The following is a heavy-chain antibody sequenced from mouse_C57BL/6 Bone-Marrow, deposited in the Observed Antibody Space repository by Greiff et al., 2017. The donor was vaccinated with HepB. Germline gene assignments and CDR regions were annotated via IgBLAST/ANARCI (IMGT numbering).Heavy chain of an antibody. Sequence: VQLQQPGAELVRPGTSVKLSCKASGYTFTSYWMHWVKQRPGQGLEWIGVIDPSDSYTNYNQKFKGKATLTVDTSSRTAYMQLSSRTSEDSAVYYCARGGDYAAMDYWGQGTSVTVSS. CDR1: GYTFTSYW. CDR2: IDPSDSYT. D-gene: IGHD1-1*01. V-gene: IGHV1-59*01. CDR3: ARGGDYAAMDY. J-gene: IGHJ4*01.